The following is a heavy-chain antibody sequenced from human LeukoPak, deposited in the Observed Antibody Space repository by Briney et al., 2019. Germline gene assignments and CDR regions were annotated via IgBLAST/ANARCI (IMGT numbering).Heavy chain of an antibody. D-gene: IGHD3-10*01. CDR2: IKEDGTEK. CDR1: EFSFSTYW. Sequence: PGGSLRLSCAASEFSFSTYWMSWVRQAPVKGLEWVANIKEDGTEKYYVGSVKGRFTISRDNAKKSLYLQMNSLRDDDTAVYFCARSPAGDAWPPAYYMDVWGKGTTVTVSS. V-gene: IGHV3-7*01. J-gene: IGHJ6*03. CDR3: ARSPAGDAWPPAYYMDV.